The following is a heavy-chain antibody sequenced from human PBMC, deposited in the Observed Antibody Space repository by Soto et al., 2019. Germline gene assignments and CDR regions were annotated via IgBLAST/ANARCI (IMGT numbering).Heavy chain of an antibody. CDR2: MNPNSGNT. Sequence: GASVKVSCKASRYTFTSYDINWVRQATRQGLEGMGWMNPNSGNTGYAQKFQGRVTMTRNTSISTTYMELSSLRSEDTAVYYCARGWSHDSSGYDYYYGMDVWGQGTTVTVSS. V-gene: IGHV1-8*01. D-gene: IGHD3-22*01. J-gene: IGHJ6*02. CDR1: RYTFTSYD. CDR3: ARGWSHDSSGYDYYYGMDV.